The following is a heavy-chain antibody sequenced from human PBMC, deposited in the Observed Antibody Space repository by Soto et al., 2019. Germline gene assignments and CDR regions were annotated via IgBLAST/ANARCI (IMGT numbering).Heavy chain of an antibody. CDR3: ARTQRMYYGDFNWVDP. CDR1: GGTFSSYA. V-gene: IGHV1-69*01. J-gene: IGHJ5*02. CDR2: IIPLFGTA. Sequence: QVQLVQSGAEVQKPGSSVKVSCKASGGTFSSYAISWFRQAPGQGLEWMGGIIPLFGTANYAQKFQGRVTITADESTSTAYMELSSLRSEDKAVYYGARTQRMYYGDFNWVDPLGQGTLVTVSS. D-gene: IGHD4-17*01.